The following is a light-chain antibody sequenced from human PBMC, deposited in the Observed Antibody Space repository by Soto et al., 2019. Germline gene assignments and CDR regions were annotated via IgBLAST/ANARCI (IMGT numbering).Light chain of an antibody. J-gene: IGKJ1*01. V-gene: IGKV3-20*01. CDR2: SAS. CDR3: QQYGYSFWT. CDR1: HAVTSSY. Sequence: ELVLTQSPGTLSLSPGERVTLSCRASHAVTSSYLAWYQQKPGQAPRILIYSASSRSTGIPDRFSGSGSGKDYTLTISRLEHEDSAVSYCQQYGYSFWTFGQGTKVEIK.